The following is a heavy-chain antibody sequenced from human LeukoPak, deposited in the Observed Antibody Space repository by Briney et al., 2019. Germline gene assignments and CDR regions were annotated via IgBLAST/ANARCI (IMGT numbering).Heavy chain of an antibody. CDR1: GGSFSGYY. CDR2: INHSGST. CDR3: AKSPQKKNYYYYYYMDV. J-gene: IGHJ6*03. Sequence: SGTLSLTCAVYGGSFSGYYWSWIRQPPGKGLEWIGEINHSGSTNYNPSLKSRVTISVDASKNQFSLKLSSVTAADTAVYYCAKSPQKKNYYYYYYMDVWGKGTTVTVSS. V-gene: IGHV4-34*01.